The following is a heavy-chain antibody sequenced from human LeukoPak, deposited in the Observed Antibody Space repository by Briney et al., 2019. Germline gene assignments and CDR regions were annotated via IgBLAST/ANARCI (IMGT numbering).Heavy chain of an antibody. Sequence: SQTLSLTCAVTGDSVSSNRACWNWIRQSPPGGLEWLGRTYYRSKWSNDYADSVKSRITISPDPSKNEFSLQLNSVTPEDTAVYYCARDPDSSYEWGPFDSWGQGTLVTVSS. D-gene: IGHD6-6*01. CDR1: GDSVSSNRAC. J-gene: IGHJ5*01. CDR3: ARDPDSSYEWGPFDS. CDR2: TYYRSKWSN. V-gene: IGHV6-1*01.